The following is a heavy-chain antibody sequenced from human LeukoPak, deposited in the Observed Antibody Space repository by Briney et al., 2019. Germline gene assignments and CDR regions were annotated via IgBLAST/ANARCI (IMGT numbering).Heavy chain of an antibody. Sequence: ASVKVSCKASGYTSTSYDINWVGQEIGERLEWMRWMNHTSGNTAYEQKFQDRVTMTRNTSIITAHMELSSLISEDTAVYYCARINPPRFGGPITPLYYYYYYMDVWGKGTTVTVSS. CDR3: ARINPPRFGGPITPLYYYYYYMDV. V-gene: IGHV1-8*01. CDR2: MNHTSGNT. D-gene: IGHD3-10*02. CDR1: GYTSTSYD. J-gene: IGHJ6*03.